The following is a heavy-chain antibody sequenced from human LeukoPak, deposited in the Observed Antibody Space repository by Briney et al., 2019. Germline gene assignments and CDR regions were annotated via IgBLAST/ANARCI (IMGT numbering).Heavy chain of an antibody. CDR2: IYYSGST. CDR1: GGSISSSSYY. J-gene: IGHJ4*02. D-gene: IGHD3-22*01. V-gene: IGHV4-39*01. Sequence: PSETLSLTCTVSGGSISSSSYYWGWIRQPPGKGLEWIGSIYYSGSTYYNPSLKSRVTISVDTSKNQFSLKLSSVTAADTAVYYCARHGTYYHDSSGYYYFDYWGQGTLVTVSS. CDR3: ARHGTYYHDSSGYYYFDY.